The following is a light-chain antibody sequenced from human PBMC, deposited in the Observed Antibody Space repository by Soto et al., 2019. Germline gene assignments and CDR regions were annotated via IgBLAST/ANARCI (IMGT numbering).Light chain of an antibody. CDR1: NNDVGNYKL. CDR2: EGT. V-gene: IGLV2-23*01. CDR3: YSYAGTSTGV. J-gene: IGLJ3*02. Sequence: QSALTQPASVSESPGQSITISCTGTNNDVGNYKLVSWFQHHLGKAPKLIIYEGTKRPSGVSNRFSASQSGNTASLTISGLQAEDEADYSCYSYAGTSTGVFGGGTKLTVL.